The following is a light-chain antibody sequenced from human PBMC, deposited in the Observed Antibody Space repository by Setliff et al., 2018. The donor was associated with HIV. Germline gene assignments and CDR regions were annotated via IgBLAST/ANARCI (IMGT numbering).Light chain of an antibody. CDR1: ISDVGTYDR. CDR3: FSFTSSSTYV. J-gene: IGLJ1*01. CDR2: EVS. V-gene: IGLV2-18*02. Sequence: QSALTQPPSVSGSPGQSVTISCTGTISDVGTYDRVSWYQQPPGTAPKLMIYEVSNRPSGVPDRFSGSKSGNTASLIISGLQAEDEADYYCFSFTSSSTYVFGPGTKGTV.